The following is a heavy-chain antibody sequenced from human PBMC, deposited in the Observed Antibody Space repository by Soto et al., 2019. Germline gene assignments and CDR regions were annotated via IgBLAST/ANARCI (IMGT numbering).Heavy chain of an antibody. V-gene: IGHV4-59*01. Sequence: LSLTCTVSGGSISSYYWSWIRQPPGKGLEWIGYIYYSGNTNYNPSLKSRVTTSVDTSKNQFSLKLSSVTAADTAVYYCARGPYGSVSYLDYWGQGTLVTVSS. D-gene: IGHD3-10*01. J-gene: IGHJ4*02. CDR1: GGSISSYY. CDR2: IYYSGNT. CDR3: ARGPYGSVSYLDY.